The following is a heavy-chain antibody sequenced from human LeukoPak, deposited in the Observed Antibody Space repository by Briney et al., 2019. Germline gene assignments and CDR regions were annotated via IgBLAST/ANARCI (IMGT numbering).Heavy chain of an antibody. D-gene: IGHD1-26*01. CDR3: ARSSGSYLPFDS. Sequence: GGSLRLSCATSGFTFSSYEMNWVRQAPGKGLEWVSHISDGGGTIHYADSVKGRFTISRDDAKYSLYLQMNSLRVEDTALYYCARSSGSYLPFDSWGRGTLVTVSS. CDR2: ISDGGGTI. CDR1: GFTFSSYE. V-gene: IGHV3-48*03. J-gene: IGHJ4*02.